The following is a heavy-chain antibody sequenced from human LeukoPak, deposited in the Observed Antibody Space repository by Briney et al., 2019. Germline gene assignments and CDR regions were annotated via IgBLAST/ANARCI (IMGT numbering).Heavy chain of an antibody. CDR1: GGSISSSSYY. V-gene: IGHV4-39*07. CDR3: ARDRTFKRWSYP. CDR2: IYYSGST. Sequence: SETLSLTCTVSGGSISSSSYYWGWIRQPPGKGLEWIGSIYYSGSTYYNPSLKSRVTISVDTSKNQFSLKLSSVTAADTAVYYCARDRTFKRWSYPWGQGTLVTVSS. J-gene: IGHJ5*02.